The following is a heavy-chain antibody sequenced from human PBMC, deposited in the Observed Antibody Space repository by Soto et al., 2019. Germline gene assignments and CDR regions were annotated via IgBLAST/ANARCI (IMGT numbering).Heavy chain of an antibody. V-gene: IGHV3-11*06. Sequence: GGSLRLSCAASGFTFSYFYMSWIRQAPGKGLEWVSYISSTSLFTNHADSVKGRFTISRDNAKHSLYLQMNSLRPEDTAVYYCXREFWSGSYTSNYGMDVWGPGTTVTVSS. D-gene: IGHD3-3*01. CDR1: GFTFSYFY. J-gene: IGHJ6*02. CDR3: XREFWSGSYTSNYGMDV. CDR2: ISSTSLFT.